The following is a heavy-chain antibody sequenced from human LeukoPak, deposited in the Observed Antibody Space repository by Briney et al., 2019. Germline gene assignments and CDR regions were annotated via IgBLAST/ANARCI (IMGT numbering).Heavy chain of an antibody. D-gene: IGHD3-22*01. Sequence: PGGSLRLSCAASGFTFSSYAMSWVRQAPGKGLEWVSAISGSGGSTYYADSVKGRFAISRDNSKNTLYLQMNSLRAEDTAVYYCAKNGYYYDSSGSDWGQGTLVTVSS. J-gene: IGHJ4*02. CDR1: GFTFSSYA. CDR3: AKNGYYYDSSGSD. CDR2: ISGSGGST. V-gene: IGHV3-23*01.